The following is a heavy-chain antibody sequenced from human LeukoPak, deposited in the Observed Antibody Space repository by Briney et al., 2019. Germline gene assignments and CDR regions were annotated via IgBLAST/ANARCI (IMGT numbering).Heavy chain of an antibody. Sequence: GRSLRLSCAASGFTFSSYAMHWVRQAPGKGLEWVAVISYDGSNKYYADSVKGRFTISRDNSKNTLYLQMNSLRAEDTAVYYCARDSPIAAAGRRLGVFDYWGQGTLVTVSS. V-gene: IGHV3-30-3*01. CDR3: ARDSPIAAAGRRLGVFDY. J-gene: IGHJ4*02. D-gene: IGHD6-13*01. CDR1: GFTFSSYA. CDR2: ISYDGSNK.